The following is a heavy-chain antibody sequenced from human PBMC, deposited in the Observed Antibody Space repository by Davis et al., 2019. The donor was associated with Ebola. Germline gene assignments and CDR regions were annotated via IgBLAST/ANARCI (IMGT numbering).Heavy chain of an antibody. Sequence: MPSETLSLTCSVSGVSITNSQYYWGWIRQPPGKGLEWIGSIHYSGSTYYNPSLMSRVTISADTSKNQFSLRLRSVTAADTAVYYCARHAPHSGGWYLAWLDPWGQGTVVTVSS. D-gene: IGHD6-19*01. V-gene: IGHV4-39*01. J-gene: IGHJ5*02. CDR2: IHYSGST. CDR3: ARHAPHSGGWYLAWLDP. CDR1: GVSITNSQYY.